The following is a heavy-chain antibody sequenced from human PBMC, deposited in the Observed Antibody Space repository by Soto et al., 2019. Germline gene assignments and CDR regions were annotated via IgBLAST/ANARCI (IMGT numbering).Heavy chain of an antibody. Sequence: GESLKISCKGSGYSFTSYWIGWVRQMPGKGLEWMGIIYPGDSDTRYSPSFQGQVTISADKSISTAYLQWSSLKASDTAMYYCARLGYCGGDCYSVVAGYYYYYYGMDVWGQGTTVTVSS. D-gene: IGHD2-21*02. CDR3: ARLGYCGGDCYSVVAGYYYYYYGMDV. CDR1: GYSFTSYW. V-gene: IGHV5-51*01. J-gene: IGHJ6*02. CDR2: IYPGDSDT.